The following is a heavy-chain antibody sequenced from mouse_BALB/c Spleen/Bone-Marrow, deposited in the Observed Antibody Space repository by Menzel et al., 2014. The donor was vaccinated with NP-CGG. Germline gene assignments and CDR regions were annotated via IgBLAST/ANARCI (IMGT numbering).Heavy chain of an antibody. V-gene: IGHV1S56*01. J-gene: IGHJ4*01. Sequence: VQLQQSGPELVKPGASVRISCKASGYTFTSYYIHWVKQRPGQGLEWIGWIYPGNVNTKYNEKFKVKATLTADKSSSTAYMQLSSLTSEDSAVYLCARHKWAMVYWGQGTSATVSS. CDR2: IYPGNVNT. CDR1: GYTFTSYY. CDR3: ARHKWAMVY. D-gene: IGHD1-3*01.